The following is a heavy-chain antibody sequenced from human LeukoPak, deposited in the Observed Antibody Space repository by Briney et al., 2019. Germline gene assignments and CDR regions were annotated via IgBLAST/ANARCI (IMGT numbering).Heavy chain of an antibody. CDR3: AKGRRAQRLYSSGWYSGFDY. Sequence: TGGSLRLSCAASGFTFSSYAMHWVRQAPGKGLEWVAVISYDGSNKYYAESVKGRFTISRDNSKNTLYLQMNSLRAEDTAVYYCAKGRRAQRLYSSGWYSGFDYWGQGTLVTVSS. J-gene: IGHJ4*02. CDR1: GFTFSSYA. CDR2: ISYDGSNK. D-gene: IGHD6-19*01. V-gene: IGHV3-30*04.